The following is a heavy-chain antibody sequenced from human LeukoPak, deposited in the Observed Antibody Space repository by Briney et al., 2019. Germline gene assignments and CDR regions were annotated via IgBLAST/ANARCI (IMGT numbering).Heavy chain of an antibody. CDR2: IYHSGST. D-gene: IGHD3-22*01. J-gene: IGHJ4*02. CDR3: ARAPNYYASSGYYYRPPLGFDY. CDR1: GGSISSGGYS. Sequence: SETLSLTCAVSGGSISSGGYSWSWIRQPPGKGLEWIGYIYHSGSTYYNPSLKSRVTISVDRSKNQFSLKLSSVTAADTAVYYCARAPNYYASSGYYYRPPLGFDYWGQGTLVTVSS. V-gene: IGHV4-30-2*01.